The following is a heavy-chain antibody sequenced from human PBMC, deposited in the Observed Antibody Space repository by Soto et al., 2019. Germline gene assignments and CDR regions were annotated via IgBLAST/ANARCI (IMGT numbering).Heavy chain of an antibody. V-gene: IGHV4-31*03. D-gene: IGHD7-27*01. CDR1: GSSINSYGHF. Sequence: RLCRTGTVSGSSINSYGHFWSWVRQFPGKGVEWIGNIYANGSTYYLPSLKSRLTMSVETSKRQFSLKLKSVTSADAAVYYCARDPKTSGGQHWAFNYFDSWGQGTLVTVYS. J-gene: IGHJ4*02. CDR3: ARDPKTSGGQHWAFNYFDS. CDR2: IYANGST.